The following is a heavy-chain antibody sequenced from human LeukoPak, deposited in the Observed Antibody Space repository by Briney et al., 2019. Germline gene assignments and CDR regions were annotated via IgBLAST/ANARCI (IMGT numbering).Heavy chain of an antibody. J-gene: IGHJ4*02. CDR1: GFTFSSYD. CDR3: ARYIAAAAGFDY. V-gene: IGHV3-13*01. D-gene: IGHD6-13*01. CDR2: IGTAGDT. Sequence: GGSLRLSCAASGFTFSSYDMHWVRQATGKGLEWVSAIGTAGDTYYPGSVKGRFTISRENAKNSLYLQMNSLRAGDTAVYYCARYIAAAAGFDYWGQGTLVTVSS.